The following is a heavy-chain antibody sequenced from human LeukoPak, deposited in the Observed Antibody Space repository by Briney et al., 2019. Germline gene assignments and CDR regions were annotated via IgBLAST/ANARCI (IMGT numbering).Heavy chain of an antibody. D-gene: IGHD3-22*01. CDR1: GGSISSSH. CDR3: ARVGYYDSSGNNWFDP. V-gene: IGHV4-4*07. J-gene: IGHJ5*02. CDR2: LHTSGTT. Sequence: PSETLSLTCTASGGSISSSHWSCIRQPAGKGLEWIGRLHTSGTTNYNPSLKSRVTMSVDTSKNQFSLKLSSVTAADTAVYYCARVGYYDSSGNNWFDPWGQGTLVTVSS.